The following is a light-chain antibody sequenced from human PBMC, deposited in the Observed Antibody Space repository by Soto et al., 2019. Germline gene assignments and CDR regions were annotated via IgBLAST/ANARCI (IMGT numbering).Light chain of an antibody. CDR2: KAS. V-gene: IGKV1-5*03. CDR1: QSISSW. Sequence: DIQMTQSPSTLSASVGDRVTITCRASQSISSWLAWYQQKPGKAPKLLIYKASGLESGVPSRFSGSGSGTEFTLTISSLQPDDFATYYCQQYNGYLGTFGQGTKVEI. J-gene: IGKJ1*01. CDR3: QQYNGYLGT.